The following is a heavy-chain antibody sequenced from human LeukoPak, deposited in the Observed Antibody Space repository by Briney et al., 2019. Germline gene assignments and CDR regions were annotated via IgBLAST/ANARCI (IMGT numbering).Heavy chain of an antibody. CDR3: TTLSCSGGNCRDY. Sequence: GGSLRLSCAASGFIVSNAWMNWVRQAPGKGLEWVGRIKRKSDGGTIDYTAPVKGRFTISRDDSKNTVYLQMNSLKTEDTAVYYCTTLSCSGGNCRDYWGQGTLVTVSP. CDR2: IKRKSDGGTI. D-gene: IGHD2-15*01. J-gene: IGHJ4*02. V-gene: IGHV3-15*07. CDR1: GFIVSNAW.